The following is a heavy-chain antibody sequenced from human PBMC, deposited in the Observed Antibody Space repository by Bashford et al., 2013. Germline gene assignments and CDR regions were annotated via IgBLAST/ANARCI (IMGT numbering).Heavy chain of an antibody. Sequence: SETLSLTCTVSGGSISSSYWSWIRQPPGKGLEWIGYIYSSGRTNYDPSLRSRVTISVDKSKNQFSLKLSSVTAADTAVYYCARHGSFNTATTNYFDSWGQGTLVTVSS. J-gene: IGHJ4*02. CDR2: IYSSGRT. CDR1: GGSISSSY. V-gene: IGHV4-59*08. D-gene: IGHD5-18*01. CDR3: ARHGSFNTATTNYFDS.